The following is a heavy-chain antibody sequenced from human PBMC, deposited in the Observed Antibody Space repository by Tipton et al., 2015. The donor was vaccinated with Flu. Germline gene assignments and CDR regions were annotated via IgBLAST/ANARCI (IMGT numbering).Heavy chain of an antibody. CDR2: MNPNSGNT. CDR1: GYTFTSYD. V-gene: IGHV1-8*01. CDR3: ARGPWAAAGGTENYYYYYGMDV. D-gene: IGHD6-13*01. Sequence: QLVQSGAEVKKPGASVKVSCKASGYTFTSYDINWVRQATGQGLEWMGWMNPNSGNTGYAQKFQGRVTMTRNTSISTAYMELSSLRSEDTAVYYCARGPWAAAGGTENYYYYYGMDVWGQGTTVTVSS. J-gene: IGHJ6*02.